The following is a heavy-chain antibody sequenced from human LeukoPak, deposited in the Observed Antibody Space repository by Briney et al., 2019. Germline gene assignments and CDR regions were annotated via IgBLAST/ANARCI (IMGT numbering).Heavy chain of an antibody. J-gene: IGHJ4*02. CDR1: GYTFTSYG. CDR3: ARDKLSSSWYGQFDY. CDR2: ISAYNGNT. D-gene: IGHD6-13*01. V-gene: IGHV1-18*01. Sequence: ASVKVSCKASGYTFTSYGISWVRQAPGRGLEWMGWISAYNGNTNYAQKLQGRVTMTTDTSTSTAYMELRSLRSDDTAVYYCARDKLSSSWYGQFDYWGQGTLVTVSS.